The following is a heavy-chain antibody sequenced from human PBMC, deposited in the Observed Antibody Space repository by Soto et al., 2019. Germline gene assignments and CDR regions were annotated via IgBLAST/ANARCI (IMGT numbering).Heavy chain of an antibody. V-gene: IGHV2-5*02. CDR3: AHNRLAGTCLFYP. CDR2: IYWDDDK. Sequence: QITLKESGPTLVKPTQTLTLTCTFSGFSLSTSGVGVVWIRQPPGKALEWLGIIYWDDDKRYSPSLKSRLTMAQDTGKDLGVRTKTEMDPVFAGTYYWAHNRLAGTCLFYPWGRGSRRTVPP. D-gene: IGHD6-19*01. J-gene: IGHJ5*02. CDR1: GFSLSTSGVG.